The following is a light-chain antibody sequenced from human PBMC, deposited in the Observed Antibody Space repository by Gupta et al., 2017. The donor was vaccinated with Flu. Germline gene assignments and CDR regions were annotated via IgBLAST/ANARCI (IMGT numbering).Light chain of an antibody. CDR3: QQYDNTAYT. V-gene: IGKV1-39*01. CDR1: QTISCS. Sequence: SLSASVGDRVTITCQASQTISCSLNWYQQKPGKAPNLLIFGASSLQTEVPSRFSGSESGTDFTLTISKLQPEDFGTYYCQQYDNTAYTFGEGTKLEIK. CDR2: GAS. J-gene: IGKJ4*01.